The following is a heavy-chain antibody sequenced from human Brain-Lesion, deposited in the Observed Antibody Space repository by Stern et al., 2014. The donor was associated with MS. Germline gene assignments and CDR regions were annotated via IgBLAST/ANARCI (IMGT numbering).Heavy chain of an antibody. D-gene: IGHD3-10*01. V-gene: IGHV3-74*02. Sequence: EVQLLESGGGLVQPGGSLRLSCAASGFTFSNYWMHWVRQAPGKGLVLVSRVNNDGRRTSYADSVKGRFTMSRDNAKNTLYLQMNSLRVEDTAIYYCARGERWFDSWGQGTLVTVSS. CDR1: GFTFSNYW. J-gene: IGHJ5*01. CDR3: ARGERWFDS. CDR2: VNNDGRRT.